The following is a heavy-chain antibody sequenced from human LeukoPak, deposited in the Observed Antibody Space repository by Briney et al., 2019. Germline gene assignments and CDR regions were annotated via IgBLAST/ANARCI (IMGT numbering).Heavy chain of an antibody. V-gene: IGHV3-64*01. CDR2: ISSNGGST. Sequence: GGSLRLSCAASGFTFSSYAMHWVRQAPGKGLEYVSAISSNGGSTYYANSVKGRFTISRDNSKNTLYLQMGSLRAEDMAVYYCARDRYCSSTSCYPWYFDLWGRGTLVTVSS. D-gene: IGHD2-2*01. J-gene: IGHJ2*01. CDR3: ARDRYCSSTSCYPWYFDL. CDR1: GFTFSSYA.